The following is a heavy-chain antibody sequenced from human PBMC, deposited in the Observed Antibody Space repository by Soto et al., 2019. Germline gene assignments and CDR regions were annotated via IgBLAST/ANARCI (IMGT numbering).Heavy chain of an antibody. V-gene: IGHV3-53*01. Sequence: GSLRLSCAASGFTVSSNYMSWVRQAPGKGLEWVSVIYSGGSTYYADSVKGRFTISRDNSKNTLYLQMNSLRAEDTAVYYCAKRAPGTHFAYWGQGTLVPVSS. J-gene: IGHJ4*02. D-gene: IGHD1-7*01. CDR3: AKRAPGTHFAY. CDR1: GFTVSSNY. CDR2: IYSGGST.